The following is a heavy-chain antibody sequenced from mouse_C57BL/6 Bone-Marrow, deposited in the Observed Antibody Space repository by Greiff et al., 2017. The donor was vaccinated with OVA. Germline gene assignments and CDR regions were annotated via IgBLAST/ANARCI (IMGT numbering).Heavy chain of an antibody. D-gene: IGHD1-1*01. CDR3: ARNRVTTVVDWYFDV. Sequence: QVQLQQPGAELVRPGSSVKLSCKASGYTFTSYWMHWVKQRPIQGLEWIGNIDPSDSETHYNQKFKDKATLTVDKSSSTAYMQLSSLTSEDSAVYYCARNRVTTVVDWYFDVWGTGTTVTVSS. CDR2: IDPSDSET. J-gene: IGHJ1*03. CDR1: GYTFTSYW. V-gene: IGHV1-52*01.